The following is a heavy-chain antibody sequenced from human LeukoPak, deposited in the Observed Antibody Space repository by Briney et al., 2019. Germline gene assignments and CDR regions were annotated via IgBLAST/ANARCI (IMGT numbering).Heavy chain of an antibody. J-gene: IGHJ4*02. D-gene: IGHD5-24*01. CDR3: ASQGDGYSTH. CDR1: GFIFSNYT. Sequence: GGSLGLSCAASGFIFSNYTMNWVRQAPGKGLEWVSSISGSSNYIYYANSVKGRFTVSRDNAKNSLYLQMNSLRAEDTAVYYCASQGDGYSTHWGQGTLVTVSS. CDR2: ISGSSNYI. V-gene: IGHV3-21*01.